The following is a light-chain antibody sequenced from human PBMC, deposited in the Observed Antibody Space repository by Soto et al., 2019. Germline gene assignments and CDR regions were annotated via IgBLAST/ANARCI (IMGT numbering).Light chain of an antibody. CDR3: QQYGSSPRT. J-gene: IGKJ1*01. CDR1: QSVSSY. Sequence: EIEVTQSPATLSLSPGERATLSYRASQSVSSYLAWYQQKPGQAPRLLISEASSRAIVIPDRFSGSGSGTDFTLTISILDPEDFAVYFCQQYGSSPRTFGQGTKVDIK. CDR2: EAS. V-gene: IGKV3-20*01.